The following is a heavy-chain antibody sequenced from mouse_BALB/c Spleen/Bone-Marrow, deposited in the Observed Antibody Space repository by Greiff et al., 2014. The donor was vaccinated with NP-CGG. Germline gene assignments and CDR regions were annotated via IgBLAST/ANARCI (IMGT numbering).Heavy chain of an antibody. CDR3: ARQTYYDYDGYFDY. CDR1: GFTFSSYG. CDR2: ISSGGSYT. J-gene: IGHJ2*01. V-gene: IGHV5-6*01. D-gene: IGHD2-4*01. Sequence: EVMLVESGGDLVKPGGSLKLSCAASGFTFSSYGMSWVRQTPDKRLEWVATISSGGSYTYYRDSVKGRFTISRDNAKNTLYLQMSSLKSEDTAMYYCARQTYYDYDGYFDYWGQGTTLTVSS.